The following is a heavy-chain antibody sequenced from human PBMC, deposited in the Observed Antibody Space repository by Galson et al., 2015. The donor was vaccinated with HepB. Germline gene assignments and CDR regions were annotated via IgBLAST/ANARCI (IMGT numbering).Heavy chain of an antibody. CDR3: ARDIVLMVYAGWFDP. D-gene: IGHD2-8*01. CDR2: INPSGGST. CDR1: GYTFTSYY. V-gene: IGHV1-46*01. J-gene: IGHJ5*02. Sequence: SVKVSCKASGYTFTSYYMHWVRQAPGQGLEWMGIINPSGGSTSYAQKFQGRVTMTRDTSTSTVYMELSSLRSDDTAVYYCARDIVLMVYAGWFDPWGQGTLVTVSS.